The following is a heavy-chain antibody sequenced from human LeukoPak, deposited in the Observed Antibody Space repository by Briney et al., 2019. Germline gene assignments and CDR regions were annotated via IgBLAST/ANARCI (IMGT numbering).Heavy chain of an antibody. J-gene: IGHJ4*02. V-gene: IGHV3-23*01. D-gene: IGHD6-19*01. Sequence: GGSLRLSCAASGFTFSSYAMSWVRQAPEKGLEWVSVISGSGGSTYYADSVKGRFTISRDNSKNTLYLQMNSLRAEDTAVYYCAKGQVAGPTNNRVDYWGQGTLVTVSS. CDR2: ISGSGGST. CDR3: AKGQVAGPTNNRVDY. CDR1: GFTFSSYA.